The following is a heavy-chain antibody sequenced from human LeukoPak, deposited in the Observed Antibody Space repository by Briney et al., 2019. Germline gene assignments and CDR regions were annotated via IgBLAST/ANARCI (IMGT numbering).Heavy chain of an antibody. CDR1: GYTVTSYY. V-gene: IGHV1-46*01. D-gene: IGHD6-13*01. Sequence: GASVKVSCKASGYTVTSYYMHWVRQAPGQGLEWMGIINPSGGSTNYAQKFQGRVTITRNTSISTAYMELSSLRSEDTAVYYCARAPGAAGIDYWGQGTLVTVSS. J-gene: IGHJ4*02. CDR3: ARAPGAAGIDY. CDR2: INPSGGST.